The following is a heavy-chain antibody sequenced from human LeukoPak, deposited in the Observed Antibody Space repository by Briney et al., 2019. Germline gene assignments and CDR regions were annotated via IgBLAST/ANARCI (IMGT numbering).Heavy chain of an antibody. CDR3: VRDWDHFDFDS. CDR1: GFTFSNYW. D-gene: IGHD1-26*01. CDR2: IKGDGSHT. Sequence: GGSLRLSCAASGFTFSNYWMHWVRQAPGKGLVWVSRIKGDGSHTVYADSVKGRFTVSRDNAKNTLYLQMKSLRDEDTAVYYCVRDWDHFDFDSWGQGTLVTVSS. V-gene: IGHV3-74*01. J-gene: IGHJ5*01.